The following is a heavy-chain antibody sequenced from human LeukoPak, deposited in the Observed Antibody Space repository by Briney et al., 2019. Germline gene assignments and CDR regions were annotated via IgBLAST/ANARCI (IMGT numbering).Heavy chain of an antibody. CDR3: VKDVSIVPTSVFDS. V-gene: IGHV3-9*01. CDR2: VNWNSDII. D-gene: IGHD5-12*01. J-gene: IGHJ4*02. Sequence: GGSLRLSCAASGFTFSSYGMHWVRQAPGKGLEWVSSVNWNSDIIDYADSVKGRFTISRDNAENSLFLQMNGLRAEDTALYYCVKDVSIVPTSVFDSWGQGTLVTVSS. CDR1: GFTFSSYG.